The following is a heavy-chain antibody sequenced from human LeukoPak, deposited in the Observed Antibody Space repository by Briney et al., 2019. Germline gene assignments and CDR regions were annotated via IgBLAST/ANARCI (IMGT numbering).Heavy chain of an antibody. CDR3: AREGYCSSTSCYIGYYYYYMDV. CDR2: IYTSGST. J-gene: IGHJ6*03. CDR1: GGSISSATYY. D-gene: IGHD2-2*02. Sequence: NPSQTLSLTCTVSGGSISSATYYWSWIRQPAGKGLEWIGRIYTSGSTNYNPSLKSRVTISVDTSKNQFSLKLSSVTAADTAVYYCAREGYCSSTSCYIGYYYYYMDVWGKGTTVTVSS. V-gene: IGHV4-61*02.